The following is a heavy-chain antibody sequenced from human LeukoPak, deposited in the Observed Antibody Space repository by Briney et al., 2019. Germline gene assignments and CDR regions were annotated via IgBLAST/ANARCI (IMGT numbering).Heavy chain of an antibody. Sequence: SETLSLTCSVSGGSISSYWWSWIRQPAGKGLEFIGRSYTTGRTNYNPSLKSRVSMSVDTSKNKFSLELRSVTAADTAVYFCARGGYTISSYIFDYWGQGALVTVSS. CDR1: GGSISSYW. J-gene: IGHJ4*02. CDR2: SYTTGRT. D-gene: IGHD3-16*02. V-gene: IGHV4-4*07. CDR3: ARGGYTISSYIFDY.